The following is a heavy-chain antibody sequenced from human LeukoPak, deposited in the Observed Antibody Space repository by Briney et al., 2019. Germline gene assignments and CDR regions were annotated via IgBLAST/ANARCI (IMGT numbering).Heavy chain of an antibody. D-gene: IGHD6-13*01. V-gene: IGHV5-51*01. CDR1: GYIFTSYW. J-gene: IGHJ3*02. CDR3: GRIPAAGSLKGSFDI. Sequence: GESLKISCKASGYIFTSYWIGWVRQMPGKGLEWMGIIYPGNSDTRYSPSFQGQVTISADKSISTAYLQWSSLKASDSAMYYCGRIPAAGSLKGSFDIWGQGTMVTVSS. CDR2: IYPGNSDT.